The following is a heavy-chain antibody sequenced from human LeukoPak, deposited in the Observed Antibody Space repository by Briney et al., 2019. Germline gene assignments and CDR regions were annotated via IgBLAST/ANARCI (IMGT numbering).Heavy chain of an antibody. CDR2: ISSSSSYI. CDR3: ARGYSSSRSNWFDP. J-gene: IGHJ5*02. V-gene: IGHV3-21*01. CDR1: GFTFSSYE. D-gene: IGHD6-6*01. Sequence: GGSLRLSCAASGFTFSSYEMNWVRQAPGEGLEWVSSISSSSSYIYYVDSVKGRFTISRDNAKNSLYLQMNSLRAEDTAVYYCARGYSSSRSNWFDPWGQGTLVTVSS.